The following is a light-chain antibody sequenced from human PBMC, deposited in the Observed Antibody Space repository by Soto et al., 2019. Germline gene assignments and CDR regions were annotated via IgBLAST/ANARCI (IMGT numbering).Light chain of an antibody. CDR1: NSDVGGYNY. Sequence: QSVLTQPASVSGSPGQSITISCTGTNSDVGGYNYVSWYQQHPGKAPKLMIYDVSNRPSGVSNRFSGSKSGNTASLTISGLQAEDEADYYCRSYSSSTTHVVFGGGTKLTVL. V-gene: IGLV2-14*01. CDR2: DVS. J-gene: IGLJ2*01. CDR3: RSYSSSTTHVV.